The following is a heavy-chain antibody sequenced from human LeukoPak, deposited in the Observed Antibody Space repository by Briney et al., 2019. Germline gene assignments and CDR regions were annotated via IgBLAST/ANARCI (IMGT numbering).Heavy chain of an antibody. V-gene: IGHV4-39*01. Sequence: SETLSLTCTVSGGSISSNTYYWGWLRQPPGKGLEWIGSMYYSGNTYYNPSLQSRVTISVDTSKNKFSLRLSSVTAADTAVYYCARQNIVVVIAPYFGYWGQGTLVTVS. CDR2: MYYSGNT. D-gene: IGHD2-21*01. J-gene: IGHJ4*02. CDR3: ARQNIVVVIAPYFGY. CDR1: GGSISSNTYY.